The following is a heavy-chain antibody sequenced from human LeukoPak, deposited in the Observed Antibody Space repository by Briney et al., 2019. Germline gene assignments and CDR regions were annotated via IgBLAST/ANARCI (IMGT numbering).Heavy chain of an antibody. D-gene: IGHD1-20*01. CDR1: GGTFSSYA. J-gene: IGHJ6*02. Sequence: ASVTVSCKASGGTFSSYAISWVRQAPGQGLEWMGGIIPIFGTANYAQKFQGRVTITADESTSTAYMELSSLRSEDTAVYYCARGLSITGTINYYYYGMDVWGQGTTVTVSS. CDR3: ARGLSITGTINYYYYGMDV. CDR2: IIPIFGTA. V-gene: IGHV1-69*13.